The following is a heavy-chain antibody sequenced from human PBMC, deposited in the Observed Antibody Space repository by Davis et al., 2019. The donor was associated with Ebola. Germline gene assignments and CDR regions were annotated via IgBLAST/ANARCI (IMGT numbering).Heavy chain of an antibody. CDR3: TKTANTAIVGASLPDY. V-gene: IGHV3-74*01. CDR2: INSDGSAA. D-gene: IGHD1-26*01. J-gene: IGHJ4*02. CDR1: GFTFSTYW. Sequence: GESLKISCAASGFTFSTYWMHWVRQAPGKGLVWVSRINSDGSAASYADSVKGRFTISRDNARNTLYLQMNSLRADDTAMYYCTKTANTAIVGASLPDYWGQGTLVTVSS.